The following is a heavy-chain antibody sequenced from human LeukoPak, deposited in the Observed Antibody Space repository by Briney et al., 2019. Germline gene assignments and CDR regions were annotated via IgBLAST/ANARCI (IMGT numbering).Heavy chain of an antibody. D-gene: IGHD3-3*01. CDR3: AREGFGDLES. CDR1: GYTLTELS. V-gene: IGHV1-18*01. J-gene: IGHJ4*02. CDR2: ISAYNGNT. Sequence: GASVKVSCKVSGYTLTELSMHWVRQAPGQGLEWMGWISAYNGNTNYAQKLQGRVTMTTDTSTSTAYMELRSLRSDDTAVYYCAREGFGDLESWGQGTLVTVSS.